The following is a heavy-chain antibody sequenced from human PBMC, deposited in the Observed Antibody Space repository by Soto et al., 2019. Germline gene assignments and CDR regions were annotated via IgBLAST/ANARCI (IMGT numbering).Heavy chain of an antibody. CDR3: ASGTFNDISFDS. CDR2: IYYTGAA. D-gene: IGHD2-21*01. V-gene: IGHV4-31*03. J-gene: IGHJ4*02. CDR1: GGSIDTGGFY. Sequence: QVQLQESGPGLVKPSQTLTLTCSVSGGSIDTGGFYWSWARQLPGKGLQWIGYIYYTGAAYYNPALKSRVVISFDTSANQFSLSLTSLTAADTAVYYCASGTFNDISFDSWGQGSLVTVSS.